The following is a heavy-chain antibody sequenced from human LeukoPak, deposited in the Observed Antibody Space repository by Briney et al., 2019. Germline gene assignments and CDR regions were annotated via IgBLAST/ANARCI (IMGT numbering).Heavy chain of an antibody. CDR1: GGSFSGYY. J-gene: IGHJ4*02. D-gene: IGHD1-26*01. V-gene: IGHV4-34*01. CDR2: INHSGST. Sequence: SETLSLTCAVYGGSFSGYYWSWIRQPPGKGLEWIGEINHSGSTNYNPSLKSRVTISVDTSKNQFSLKLSSVTAADTAVYYCARVAAKPDATTFDYWGQGTLVTVSS. CDR3: ARVAAKPDATTFDY.